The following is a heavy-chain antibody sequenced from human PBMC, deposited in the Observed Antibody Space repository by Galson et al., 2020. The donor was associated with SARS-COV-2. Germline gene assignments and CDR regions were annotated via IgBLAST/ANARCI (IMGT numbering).Heavy chain of an antibody. J-gene: IGHJ6*02. V-gene: IGHV4-4*07. Sequence: SETLSLTCTVSGGSISSYYWSWIRQPAGKGLEWIGRIYTSGSTNYNPSLKSRVTMSVDTSKNQFSLKLSSVTAADTAVYYCARDITMVRGRYYYGMDVWGQGTTVTVSS. CDR2: IYTSGST. CDR1: GGSISSYY. CDR3: ARDITMVRGRYYYGMDV. D-gene: IGHD3-10*01.